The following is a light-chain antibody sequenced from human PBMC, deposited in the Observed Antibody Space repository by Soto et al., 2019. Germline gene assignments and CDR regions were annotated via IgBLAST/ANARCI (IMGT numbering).Light chain of an antibody. CDR3: QHYGDSRT. Sequence: ELVLTQSPGTLSLSPGERATLSCRASQSVSSSFLAWYQQKPGQAPRLLIYGAASRATGIPDRFSGSGSRTDFPLSISRLEPEDFAVYYCQHYGDSRTFGQGTKVEIK. CDR2: GAA. V-gene: IGKV3-20*01. CDR1: QSVSSSF. J-gene: IGKJ1*01.